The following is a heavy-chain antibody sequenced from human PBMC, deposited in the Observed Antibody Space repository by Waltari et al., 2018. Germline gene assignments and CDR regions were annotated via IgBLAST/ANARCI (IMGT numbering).Heavy chain of an antibody. V-gene: IGHV4-39*01. CDR3: ATYIGASLGTAAFDV. CDR2: MSYSGAT. D-gene: IGHD5-12*01. J-gene: IGHJ3*01. Sequence: QVQVQESGPGLVKPSETLSLTCSVSGVSITSNRHYWGWIRQPPGQGLEWIGTMSYSGATYRSPPLKSRVPISRDTSENQLSLKLGSVTAADTAVYYCATYIGASLGTAAFDVWGQGTTVTVSS. CDR1: GVSITSNRHY.